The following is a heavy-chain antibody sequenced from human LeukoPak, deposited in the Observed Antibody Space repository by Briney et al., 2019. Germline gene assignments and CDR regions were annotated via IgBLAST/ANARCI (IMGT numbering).Heavy chain of an antibody. V-gene: IGHV1-3*01. CDR3: ARGGSGSYSQLDY. D-gene: IGHD3-10*01. Sequence: GASVTVSCKASGYIFTNYGIHWVRQAPGQRPEWMGWINACDGNTRFSQKFQGRVTITRDTSASTAYMELSSLRAEDTAVYYCARGGSGSYSQLDYWGQGTLVTVSS. J-gene: IGHJ4*02. CDR1: GYIFTNYG. CDR2: INACDGNT.